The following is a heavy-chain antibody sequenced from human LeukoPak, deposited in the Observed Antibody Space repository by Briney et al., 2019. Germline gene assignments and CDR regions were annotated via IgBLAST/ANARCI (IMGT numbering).Heavy chain of an antibody. CDR1: GYTFTSHG. V-gene: IGHV1-18*01. CDR2: ISACNGNT. CDR3: ARDSLDDSGYDFGASKAWDYYYGMDV. D-gene: IGHD5-12*01. J-gene: IGHJ6*02. Sequence: ASVKVSCKASGYTFTSHGISWVRQAPGQGLEWMGWISACNGNTNYAQKLQGRVTMTTDTSTSTAYMELRSLRSDDTAVYYCARDSLDDSGYDFGASKAWDYYYGMDVWGQGTTVTVSS.